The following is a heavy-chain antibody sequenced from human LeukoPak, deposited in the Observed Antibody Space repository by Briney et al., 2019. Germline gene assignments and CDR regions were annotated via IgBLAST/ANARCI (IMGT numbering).Heavy chain of an antibody. CDR3: ARSRELLDFDT. Sequence: ASVKVSCKTSGYTFGDYTIHWVRQAPGQGLEWMGWINPSSNAANYAQRFEGRVSLTRDTSISTADMVLTSLTSDDTGVYYCARSRELLDFDTWGQGTLVSVSS. J-gene: IGHJ4*02. V-gene: IGHV1-2*02. CDR2: INPSSNAA. D-gene: IGHD3-10*01. CDR1: GYTFGDYT.